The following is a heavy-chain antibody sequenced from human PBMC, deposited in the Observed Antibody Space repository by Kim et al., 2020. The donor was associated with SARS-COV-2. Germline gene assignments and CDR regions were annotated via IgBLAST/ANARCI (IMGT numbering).Heavy chain of an antibody. V-gene: IGHV4-4*02. CDR1: GGSISSSNW. Sequence: SETLSLTCAVSGGSISSSNWWSWVRQPPGKGLEWIGEIYHSGSTNYNPSLKSRVTISVDKSKNQFSLKLSSVTAADTAVYYCARGGNEDSSVSTKGAGGLDYWGQGTLVTVSS. D-gene: IGHD3-22*01. J-gene: IGHJ4*02. CDR3: ARGGNEDSSVSTKGAGGLDY. CDR2: IYHSGST.